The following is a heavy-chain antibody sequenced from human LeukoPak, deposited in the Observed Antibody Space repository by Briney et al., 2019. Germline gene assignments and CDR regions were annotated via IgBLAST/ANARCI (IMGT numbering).Heavy chain of an antibody. J-gene: IGHJ4*02. CDR2: IIPILGAA. CDR1: GYTFTTYG. D-gene: IGHD6-13*01. CDR3: ARVMSGSSFDY. Sequence: SVKASCKASGYTFTTYGITWVRQAPGQGLEWMGRIIPILGAANYAPKFQGRVTITADKSASTGYMELSSLRSEDTAVYYCARVMSGSSFDYWGQGTLVTVSS. V-gene: IGHV1-69*04.